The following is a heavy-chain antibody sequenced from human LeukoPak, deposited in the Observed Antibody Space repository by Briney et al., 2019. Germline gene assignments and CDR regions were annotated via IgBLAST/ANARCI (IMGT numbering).Heavy chain of an antibody. CDR2: TYYRSKRYN. CDR3: ARHVGGAAAGATRRVAAPYYFDY. CDR1: GDSVSSNSAA. Sequence: SQTLSLTCAISGDSVSSNSAAWNWIRQSPPRGLEWLGRTYYRSKRYNDYAVSVKSRITINPDTSKNQFSLQLNSVTPEDTAVYYCARHVGGAAAGATRRVAAPYYFDYWGQGTLVTVSS. V-gene: IGHV6-1*01. D-gene: IGHD6-13*01. J-gene: IGHJ4*02.